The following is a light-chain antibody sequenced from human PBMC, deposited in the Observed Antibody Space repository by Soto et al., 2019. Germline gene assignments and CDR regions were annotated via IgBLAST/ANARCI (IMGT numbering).Light chain of an antibody. CDR3: SSYTAGGTI. J-gene: IGLJ1*01. CDR1: SGDVGGYYY. CDR2: EVS. Sequence: QSVLTQPASVSGSPGQSFTISCTGTSGDVGGYYYVSWYQQLPGKAPKLMISEVSNRPSGVSNRFSGSKSGNTASLTISGLQAEDEADYYCSSYTAGGTIFGTGTKVTVL. V-gene: IGLV2-14*01.